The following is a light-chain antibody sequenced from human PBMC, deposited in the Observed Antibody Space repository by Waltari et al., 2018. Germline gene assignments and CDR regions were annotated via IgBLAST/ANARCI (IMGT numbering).Light chain of an antibody. CDR1: QSVGIN. CDR3: QQYNSWPRT. CDR2: VAS. Sequence: EILMTQSPASLSVSPWERATLSFWAGQSVGINLAWYQQRPGQAPRLLIYVASTRATGIPARFSGSGSDTEFTLTISSLKSEDFAVYYCQQYNSWPRTFGQGTKVEIK. J-gene: IGKJ1*01. V-gene: IGKV3-15*01.